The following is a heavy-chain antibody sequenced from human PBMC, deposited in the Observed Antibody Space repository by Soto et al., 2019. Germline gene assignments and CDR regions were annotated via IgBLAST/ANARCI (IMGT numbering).Heavy chain of an antibody. CDR1: GFSLTTRAVG. CDR2: IYWDDDK. D-gene: IGHD1-26*01. J-gene: IGHJ4*02. V-gene: IGHV2-5*02. CDR3: AHTATSGTWAFDY. Sequence: QITLKESGPTLVKPTQTLTLTCAFSGFSLTTRAVGVGCIRQPPGKALEWLAVIYWDDDKRYSPSLKSRVSITKDTSKKQVVLTMTNMDHVDTATYYCAHTATSGTWAFDYWGQGILVTVSS.